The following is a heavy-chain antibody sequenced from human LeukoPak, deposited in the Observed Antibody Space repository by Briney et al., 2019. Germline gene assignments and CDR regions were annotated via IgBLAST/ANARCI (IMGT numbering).Heavy chain of an antibody. D-gene: IGHD3-3*01. J-gene: IGHJ4*02. CDR3: AKAELGVDTFFDY. CDR1: GFTFSSYA. Sequence: PGGSLRLSCAASGFTFSSYAMSWVRQAPGKGLEWVSAISNSGSSTYYSDSVQGRFTISRDNSKRTLFLQMNSLRAEDTAFYYCAKAELGVDTFFDYWGQGTLVTVSS. CDR2: ISNSGSST. V-gene: IGHV3-23*01.